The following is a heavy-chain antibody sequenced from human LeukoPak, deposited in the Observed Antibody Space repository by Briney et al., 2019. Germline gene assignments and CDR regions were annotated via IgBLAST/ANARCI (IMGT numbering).Heavy chain of an antibody. J-gene: IGHJ4*02. Sequence: GGSLRLSCAASGFTFSSYAMSWVRQAPEKGLEWVSGISWNSGSIGYADSVKGRFTISRDNAKNSLYLQMNSLRAEDTALYYCAKDPHRYSSSWYLFDYWGQGTLVTVSS. V-gene: IGHV3-9*01. CDR1: GFTFSSYA. CDR3: AKDPHRYSSSWYLFDY. CDR2: ISWNSGSI. D-gene: IGHD6-13*01.